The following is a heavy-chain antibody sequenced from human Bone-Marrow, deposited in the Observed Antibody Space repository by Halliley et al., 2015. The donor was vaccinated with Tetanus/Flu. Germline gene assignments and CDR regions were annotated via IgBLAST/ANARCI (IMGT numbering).Heavy chain of an antibody. CDR2: IYYSGNP. Sequence: TLSLTCSVSGDSISGFYWSWIRQSPGKGLEWIGYIYYSGNPNYTPSLKSRVTISIDTSKNQFSLKLNSLTAADTAIYYCARHGRTSVRRFEFWGRGTLVTVSS. J-gene: IGHJ4*02. V-gene: IGHV4-59*08. D-gene: IGHD3-22*01. CDR1: GDSISGFY. CDR3: ARHGRTSVRRFEF.